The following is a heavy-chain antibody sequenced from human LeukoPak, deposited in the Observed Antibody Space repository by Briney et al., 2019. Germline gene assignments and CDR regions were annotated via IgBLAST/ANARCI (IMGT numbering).Heavy chain of an antibody. Sequence: GGSRRPSCAAYGFTVSSNYMSWVRQAPGKGLGWVGVIYSGGSTYYADSVKSRFTISRDNSKNTRYIQMDTVRAEDTGVYYCAGDADYGYWGQGTLVTVSS. CDR3: AGDADYGY. CDR1: GFTVSSNY. V-gene: IGHV3-53*01. CDR2: IYSGGST. J-gene: IGHJ4*02. D-gene: IGHD3-16*01.